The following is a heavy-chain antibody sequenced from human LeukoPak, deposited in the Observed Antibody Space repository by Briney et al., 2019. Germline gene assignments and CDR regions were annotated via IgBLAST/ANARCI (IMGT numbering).Heavy chain of an antibody. J-gene: IGHJ4*02. CDR1: GFTFSTYA. CDR3: AKDIRFGEVFGEVYFDY. CDR2: ISGSATGSVTT. V-gene: IGHV3-23*01. D-gene: IGHD3-10*01. Sequence: GGSLRLSCAASGFTFSTYAMNWVRQAPGKGLEWVSAISGSATGSVTTYYTDSVKGWFTISRDNSKPTPYLQMHSLRAEDTAVYYCAKDIRFGEVFGEVYFDYWGQGTLVTVSS.